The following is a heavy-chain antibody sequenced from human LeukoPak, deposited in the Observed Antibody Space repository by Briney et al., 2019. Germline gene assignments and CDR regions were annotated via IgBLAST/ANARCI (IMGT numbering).Heavy chain of an antibody. D-gene: IGHD2-15*01. CDR2: ISSSGSTI. V-gene: IGHV3-11*04. J-gene: IGHJ6*02. Sequence: PGGSLRLSCAASGFTFSDYYMSWIRQAPGKGLEWVSYISSSGSTIYYADSVKGRFTISRDNAKNSLYLQMNSLRDEDTAVYYCARDRVGIVVVVAADDYYYYYGMDVWGQGTTVTVSS. CDR1: GFTFSDYY. CDR3: ARDRVGIVVVVAADDYYYYYGMDV.